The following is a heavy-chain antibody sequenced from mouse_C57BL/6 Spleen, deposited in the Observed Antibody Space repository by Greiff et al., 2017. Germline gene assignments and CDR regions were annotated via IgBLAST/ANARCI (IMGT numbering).Heavy chain of an antibody. CDR3: AREGNYGNYVAWFAY. CDR2: IYPGSGST. J-gene: IGHJ3*01. CDR1: GYTFTSYW. V-gene: IGHV1-55*01. Sequence: QVQLQQPGAELVKPGASVKMSCKASGYTFTSYWITWVKQRPGQGLEWIGDIYPGSGSTNYNEKFKSKATLTVDTSSSTAYMQLSSLTSEDSAVYYCAREGNYGNYVAWFAYWGQGTLVTVSA. D-gene: IGHD2-1*01.